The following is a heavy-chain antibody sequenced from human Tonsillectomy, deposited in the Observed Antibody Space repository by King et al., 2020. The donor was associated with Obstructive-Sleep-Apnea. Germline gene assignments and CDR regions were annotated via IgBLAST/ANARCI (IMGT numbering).Heavy chain of an antibody. Sequence: VQLVESGGGLVQPGGSLRLSCAASGFTFSSYSMNWVRQAPGKGLEWVSYISSTSNTMYYADSVKGRFTISRDNAKNSLYLQMNSLRAEDTAVYYCARECSGGSCYYDALDIWGKGTMVTVSS. D-gene: IGHD2-15*01. CDR1: GFTFSSYS. CDR3: ARECSGGSCYYDALDI. CDR2: ISSTSNTM. V-gene: IGHV3-48*04. J-gene: IGHJ3*02.